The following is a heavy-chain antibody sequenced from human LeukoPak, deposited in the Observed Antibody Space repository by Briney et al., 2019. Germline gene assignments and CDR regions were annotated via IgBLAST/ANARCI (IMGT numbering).Heavy chain of an antibody. V-gene: IGHV5-51*01. J-gene: IGHJ5*02. D-gene: IGHD2-15*01. CDR2: IYPGDSDT. CDR1: GYSFTNYW. CDR3: ARRSKGSYPRFDP. Sequence: GESLKISCKASGYSFTNYWIGWVRQMPGKGLEWMGIIYPGDSDTKYSPSFQGQVTISAVTSITTAYLQWSSLKASDTAMYYCARRSKGSYPRFDPWGQGTLVTVSS.